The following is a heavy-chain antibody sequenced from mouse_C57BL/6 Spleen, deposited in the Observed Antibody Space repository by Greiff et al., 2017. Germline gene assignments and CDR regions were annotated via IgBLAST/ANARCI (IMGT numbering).Heavy chain of an antibody. Sequence: QVQLQQSGPELVKPGASVKISCKASGYAFSSSWMNWVKQRPGKGLEWIGRIYPGDGDTNYNGKFKGKATLTADKSSSTAYMQLSSLTSEDSAVYFCASYYGSRNYYAMDYWGQGTSVTVSS. CDR1: GYAFSSSW. CDR2: IYPGDGDT. V-gene: IGHV1-82*01. J-gene: IGHJ4*01. CDR3: ASYYGSRNYYAMDY. D-gene: IGHD1-1*01.